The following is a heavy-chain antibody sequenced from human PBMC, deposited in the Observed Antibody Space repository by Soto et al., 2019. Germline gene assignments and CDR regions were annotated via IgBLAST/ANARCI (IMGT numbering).Heavy chain of an antibody. CDR1: GGSISSGGYY. V-gene: IGHV4-31*03. CDR3: ARAKVRGVIPGEYKWFDP. Sequence: QVQLQESGPGLVKPSQTLSLTCTVSGGSISSGGYYWSWIRQHPGKGLEWIGYIYYSGSNYYNPSLKSRFTISVDTSKNQFSLKLSSVTAADTAVYYCARAKVRGVIPGEYKWFDPWGQGTLVTVSS. D-gene: IGHD3-10*01. CDR2: IYYSGSN. J-gene: IGHJ5*02.